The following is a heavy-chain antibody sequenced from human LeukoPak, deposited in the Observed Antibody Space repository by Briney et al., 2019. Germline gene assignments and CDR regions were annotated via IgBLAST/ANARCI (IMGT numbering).Heavy chain of an antibody. D-gene: IGHD3-3*01. CDR1: GYTLTELS. Sequence: GASVKVSCKVSGYTLTELSMHWVRQAPGKGLEWMGGFDPEDGETIYAQKFQGRVTMTEDTSTDTAYMELSSLRSEDTAVYYCARGPAQYDFWSGYWYYYYGMDVWGQGTTVTVSS. J-gene: IGHJ6*02. CDR2: FDPEDGET. CDR3: ARGPAQYDFWSGYWYYYYGMDV. V-gene: IGHV1-24*01.